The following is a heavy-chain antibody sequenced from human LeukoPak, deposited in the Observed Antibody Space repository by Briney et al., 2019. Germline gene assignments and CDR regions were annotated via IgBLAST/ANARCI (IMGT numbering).Heavy chain of an antibody. D-gene: IGHD6-19*01. CDR1: GFIFSNDA. J-gene: IGHJ4*02. CDR3: ARSRDSSGWFLDY. V-gene: IGHV3-33*01. Sequence: GGSLRLSCAASGFIFSNDAMHWVRQAPGKGQEWVAFIWFDGSNKHYADSVKGRFTISRDNSKNTLYLQMNSLRAEDTAVYYCARSRDSSGWFLDYWGQGTLVTVSS. CDR2: IWFDGSNK.